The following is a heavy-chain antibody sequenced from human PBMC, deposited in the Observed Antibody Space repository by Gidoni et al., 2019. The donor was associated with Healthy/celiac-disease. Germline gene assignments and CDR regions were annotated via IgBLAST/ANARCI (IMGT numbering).Heavy chain of an antibody. CDR2: INPNSGGT. CDR1: GDTFTGYY. Sequence: QVQLVQSGAEGKKPGASVKVSCKASGDTFTGYYMHWVRQAPGQGLEWMGWINPNSGGTNYAQKFQGWVTMTRDTSISTAYMELSRLRSDDTAVYYCAREASDTRYYYGMDVWGQGTTVTVSS. J-gene: IGHJ6*02. V-gene: IGHV1-2*04. CDR3: AREASDTRYYYGMDV. D-gene: IGHD2-21*02.